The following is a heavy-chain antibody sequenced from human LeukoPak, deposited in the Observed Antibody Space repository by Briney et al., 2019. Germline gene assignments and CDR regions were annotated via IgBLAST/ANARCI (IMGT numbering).Heavy chain of an antibody. CDR1: GGTFSSYA. V-gene: IGHV1-69*05. J-gene: IGHJ4*02. CDR3: ARGDSSGYYGLY. D-gene: IGHD3-22*01. CDR2: IIPIFGTA. Sequence: SVKVSCKASGGTFSSYAISWVRQAPGQGLEWMGRIIPIFGTANYAQKFQGRVTITTDESTSTAYMELSSLRSEDTAVYYCARGDSSGYYGLYWGQGTLVTDSS.